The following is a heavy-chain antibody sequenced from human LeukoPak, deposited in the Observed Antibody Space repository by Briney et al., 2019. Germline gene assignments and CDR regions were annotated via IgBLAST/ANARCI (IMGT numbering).Heavy chain of an antibody. J-gene: IGHJ5*02. Sequence: SVKASCKASGGTFSSYAISWVRQAPGQGLEWMGGIIPIFGTANYAQKFQGRVTITTDESTSTAYMELSSLRSEDTAVYYCARDEDGVGWFDPWGQGTLVTVSS. D-gene: IGHD2-2*01. CDR2: IIPIFGTA. V-gene: IGHV1-69*05. CDR1: GGTFSSYA. CDR3: ARDEDGVGWFDP.